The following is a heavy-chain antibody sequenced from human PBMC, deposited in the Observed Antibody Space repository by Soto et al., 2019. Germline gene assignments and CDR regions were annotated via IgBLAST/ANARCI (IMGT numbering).Heavy chain of an antibody. J-gene: IGHJ4*02. V-gene: IGHV3-23*01. CDR3: AKDLVSRNFDWLSFDY. CDR1: GFTFSSYA. D-gene: IGHD3-9*01. Sequence: GGSLRLSCAASGFTFSSYAMSWVRQAPGKGLEWVSAISGSGGSTYYADSVKGRFTISRDNSKNTLYLQMNSLRAEDTAVYYCAKDLVSRNFDWLSFDYWGQGTLVTVSS. CDR2: ISGSGGST.